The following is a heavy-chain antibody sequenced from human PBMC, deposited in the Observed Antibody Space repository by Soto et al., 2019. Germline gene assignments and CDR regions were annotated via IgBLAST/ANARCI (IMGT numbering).Heavy chain of an antibody. J-gene: IGHJ5*01. Sequence: SETLSLTCSVSGDSISTVDYFWAWIRQPPGQALEYIGYIYKSTTTYYNPSFESRVAISLDTSKSQFSLNVTSVTAADTAVYLCARGRYCLTGRCFPNWFDSWGQGTLVTVSS. CDR3: ARGRYCLTGRCFPNWFDS. CDR2: IYKSTTT. D-gene: IGHD2-15*01. V-gene: IGHV4-30-4*01. CDR1: GDSISTVDYF.